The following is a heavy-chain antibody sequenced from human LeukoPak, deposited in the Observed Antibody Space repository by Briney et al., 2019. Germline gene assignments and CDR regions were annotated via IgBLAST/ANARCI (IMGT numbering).Heavy chain of an antibody. CDR3: AKTLSGYYGSGSYDY. CDR2: ISGSGGST. CDR1: GFTFSNYA. D-gene: IGHD3-10*01. V-gene: IGHV3-23*01. J-gene: IGHJ4*02. Sequence: GGSLRLSCAASGFTFSNYAMSWVRQAPGKGREWVSAISGSGGSTYYADSVRGRFTISRDNSKNTLSLQMNSLRAEDTAVYYCAKTLSGYYGSGSYDYWGQGTLVTVSS.